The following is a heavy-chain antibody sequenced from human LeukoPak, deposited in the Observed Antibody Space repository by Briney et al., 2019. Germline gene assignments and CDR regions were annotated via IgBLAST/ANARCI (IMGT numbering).Heavy chain of an antibody. CDR1: GYTFTIYG. D-gene: IGHD3-22*01. J-gene: IGHJ4*02. CDR2: ISAYNGNT. CDR3: ARDRLSYADYYDSSGYRDY. V-gene: IGHV1-18*01. Sequence: ASVKVSFTASGYTFTIYGISWVRQAPGQGLEWMGWISAYNGNTNYAQKLQGRVTMTTDTSTSTACMELRSLRSDDTAVYYCARDRLSYADYYDSSGYRDYWGQGTLVTVSS.